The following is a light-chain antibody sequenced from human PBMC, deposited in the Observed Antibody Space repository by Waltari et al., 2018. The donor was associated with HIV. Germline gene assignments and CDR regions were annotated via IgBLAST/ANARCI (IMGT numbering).Light chain of an antibody. CDR2: KAS. CDR3: QQYNTYPIT. Sequence: DIQMPQSPSTLPASVGDRAPVTCRASQSVSNWLAWYQQQPGKDPKLLMYKASTLESGVPSRFSGSGSETEFTLTISSLRPDDFATYYCQQYNTYPITFGQGTRLEIK. J-gene: IGKJ5*01. CDR1: QSVSNW. V-gene: IGKV1-5*03.